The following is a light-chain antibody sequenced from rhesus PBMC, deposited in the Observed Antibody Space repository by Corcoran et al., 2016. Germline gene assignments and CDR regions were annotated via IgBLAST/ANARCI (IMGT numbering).Light chain of an antibody. J-gene: IGKJ2*01. V-gene: IGKV1S15*01. CDR3: QHGYGTPYS. CDR2: YAS. Sequence: DVQMTQSPSSLSASVGDTVTITFRASQDITNNLAWYQQKPGKVPKLLNYYASTLQSGVPSRFSGSGSGTDFTLTISSLQPEDFATYYCQHGYGTPYSFGQGTKVEIK. CDR1: QDITNN.